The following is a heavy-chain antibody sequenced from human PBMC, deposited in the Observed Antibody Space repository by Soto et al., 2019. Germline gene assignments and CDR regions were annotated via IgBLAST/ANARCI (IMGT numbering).Heavy chain of an antibody. CDR1: GYTFTYYT. CDR3: TRDYYDSSGYYPKFDY. Sequence: ASVKVSCKASGYTFTYYTVHWVRQAPGQRLEWVGWINAGDGNTKYSPNFQGRVTITKDTSASTVCMELSSLRSEDTAVYFCTRDYYDSSGYYPKFDYWGQGTLVTVSS. J-gene: IGHJ4*02. CDR2: INAGDGNT. V-gene: IGHV1-3*01. D-gene: IGHD3-22*01.